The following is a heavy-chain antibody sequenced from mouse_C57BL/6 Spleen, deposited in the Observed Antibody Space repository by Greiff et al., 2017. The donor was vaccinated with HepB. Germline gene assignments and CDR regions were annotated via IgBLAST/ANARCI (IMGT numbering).Heavy chain of an antibody. J-gene: IGHJ3*01. V-gene: IGHV1-80*01. D-gene: IGHD2-12*01. CDR2: IYPGDGDT. Sequence: QVQVQQSGAELVKPGASVKISCKASGYTFTSYWMHWVKQRPGKGLEWIGKIYPGDGDTNYNGKFKGKATLTADKTSSTAYMQLSSLTSEDSAVYFCASWGCNSSWFACWGKGTPVTVSS. CDR1: GYTFTSYW. CDR3: ASWGCNSSWFAC.